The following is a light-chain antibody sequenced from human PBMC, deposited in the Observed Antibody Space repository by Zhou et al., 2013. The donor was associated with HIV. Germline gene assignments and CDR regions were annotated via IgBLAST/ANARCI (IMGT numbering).Light chain of an antibody. CDR2: AAS. CDR3: QQSYTSPVT. CDR1: QSVSGY. Sequence: DIQMTQSPSSLTASVGDRVTITCRASQSVSGYLNWYQQKPGKAPKLLLFAASTLQSGVPSRFSGSGSETDFTLTISSLQPEDFATYYCQQSYTSPVTFGPGTKVEIK. V-gene: IGKV1-39*01. J-gene: IGKJ1*01.